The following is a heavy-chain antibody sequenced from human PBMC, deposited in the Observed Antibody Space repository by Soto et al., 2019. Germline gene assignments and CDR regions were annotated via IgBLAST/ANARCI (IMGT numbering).Heavy chain of an antibody. D-gene: IGHD3-10*01. J-gene: IGHJ4*02. CDR2: IYYSGST. CDR3: ARDSEMVRGVTAY. Sequence: SETLSLTCTVSGGSISSGDYYWSWIRQPPGKGLEWIGYIYYSGSTYYNPSLKSRVTISVDTSKNQFSLKLSSVTAADTAVYYCARDSEMVRGVTAYWGQGTLVTVSS. CDR1: GGSISSGDYY. V-gene: IGHV4-30-4*01.